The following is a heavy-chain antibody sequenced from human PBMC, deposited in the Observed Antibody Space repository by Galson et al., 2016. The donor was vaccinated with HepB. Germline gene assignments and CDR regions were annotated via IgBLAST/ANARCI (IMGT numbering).Heavy chain of an antibody. CDR2: IYYSGST. Sequence: SETLSLTCTVSGGSISSSSYYWGWIRQPPGKGLEWIGSIYYSGSTYYNPSLKSRFTISVDTSKNQFSLKLSSVTAADTAVYYCATLRRSLQLVGYWGQGTLVTVSS. CDR1: GGSISSSSYY. J-gene: IGHJ4*02. V-gene: IGHV4-39*01. D-gene: IGHD6-6*01. CDR3: ATLRRSLQLVGY.